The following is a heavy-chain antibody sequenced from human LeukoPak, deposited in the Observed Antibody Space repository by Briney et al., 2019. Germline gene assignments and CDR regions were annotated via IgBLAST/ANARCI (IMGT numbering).Heavy chain of an antibody. CDR2: IYSDGRT. J-gene: IGHJ4*02. CDR3: ARAPGGTQASSGYFDY. V-gene: IGHV3-53*01. CDR1: GFTVSSNY. Sequence: PGGSLRLSCAASGFTVSSNYMSWVRQAPGKGLEWVSVIYSDGRTYYADSVKGRFTISRDNSKNTLYLQMNSLRAEDTAVYYWARAPGGTQASSGYFDYWGQGTLVTVSS. D-gene: IGHD3-22*01.